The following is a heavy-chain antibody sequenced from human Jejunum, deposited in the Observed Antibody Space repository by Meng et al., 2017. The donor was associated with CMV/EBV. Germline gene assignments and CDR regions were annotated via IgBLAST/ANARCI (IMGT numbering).Heavy chain of an antibody. V-gene: IGHV3-23*01. Sequence: SGFTFRNSAMRWVRQALGKGLEWVSSISGSGGDKFYADSVRGRFTISRDNPRNTLYLQMDSLRADDTAVYFCAKSTLSTWSTFDAWGQGTLVTVSS. CDR2: ISGSGGDK. D-gene: IGHD6-13*01. CDR3: AKSTLSTWSTFDA. J-gene: IGHJ4*02. CDR1: GFTFRNSA.